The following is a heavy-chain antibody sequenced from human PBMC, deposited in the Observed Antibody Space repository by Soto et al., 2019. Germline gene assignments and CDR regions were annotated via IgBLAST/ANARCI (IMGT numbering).Heavy chain of an antibody. CDR3: ARDLRPYNWFDP. CDR1: GGTFSSYA. D-gene: IGHD6-6*01. V-gene: IGHV1-69*13. J-gene: IGHJ5*02. CDR2: IIPIFGTA. Sequence: ASVKVSCKASGGTFSSYAISWVRQAPGQGLEWMGGIIPIFGTANYAQKFQGRVTITADESTSTAYMELSSLRSEDTAVYYCARDLRPYNWFDPWGPGTLVTLSS.